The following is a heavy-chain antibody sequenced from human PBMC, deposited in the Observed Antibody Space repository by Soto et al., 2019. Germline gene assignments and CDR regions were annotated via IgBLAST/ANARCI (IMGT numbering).Heavy chain of an antibody. CDR2: VYYSGST. V-gene: IGHV4-39*01. CDR3: ARQSEYYYASGRAAPIYGMDG. J-gene: IGHJ6*02. CDR1: GGSISSISSY. Sequence: SETLSLTCTVSGGSISSISSYWGWIRQPPGKGLEWIGNVYYSGSTYSNPSLKSRLTISADTSKNQLSLKLSSVTAADTAVYFCARQSEYYYASGRAAPIYGMDGWGQGTTVTVSS. D-gene: IGHD3-10*01.